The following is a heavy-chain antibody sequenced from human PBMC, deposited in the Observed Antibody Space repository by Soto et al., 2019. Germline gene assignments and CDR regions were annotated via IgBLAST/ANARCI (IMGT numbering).Heavy chain of an antibody. Sequence: GGSLRLSCAASGFTFSSYGMHWVRQAPGKGLEWVAVIWYDGSNKYYADSVKGRFTISRDNSKNTLYLQMNSLRAEDTAVYYCARDDYYGSGSYFGIDYWGQGTLVTVSS. CDR2: IWYDGSNK. CDR3: ARDDYYGSGSYFGIDY. J-gene: IGHJ4*02. V-gene: IGHV3-33*01. D-gene: IGHD3-10*01. CDR1: GFTFSSYG.